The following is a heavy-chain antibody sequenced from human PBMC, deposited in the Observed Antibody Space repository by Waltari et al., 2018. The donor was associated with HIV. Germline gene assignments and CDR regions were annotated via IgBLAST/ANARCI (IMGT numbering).Heavy chain of an antibody. CDR1: GGSVINSDYY. Sequence: QLQSQQSGPGLVKPSETLSLTCTVSGGSVINSDYYWDFIRQSPGKGVEWIGNLYYTRTTLYNPSLKRLGTMSAELSRNQFSLRRNSVTAADTAIYYCARRPRMAAFYLYYGMDVWGQGTTVTVSS. V-gene: IGHV4-39*01. J-gene: IGHJ6*02. CDR2: LYYTRTT. CDR3: ARRPRMAAFYLYYGMDV. D-gene: IGHD2-8*01.